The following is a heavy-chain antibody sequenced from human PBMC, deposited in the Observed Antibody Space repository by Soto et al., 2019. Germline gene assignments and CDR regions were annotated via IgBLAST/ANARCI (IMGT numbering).Heavy chain of an antibody. J-gene: IGHJ1*01. D-gene: IGHD3-9*01. CDR1: GGSLGVYF. CDR3: STIGTPDWSDNS. Sequence: QVQLVQSGAEVKKAGSSVKVSCKPSGGSLGVYFFSWVRQAPGQGLEWMGGIIPMHGSSNYAPKFRGRVTFSADQFTSTVYMELGSLRSEDTAVYYCSTIGTPDWSDNSWGQGTLVTVSS. CDR2: IIPMHGSS. V-gene: IGHV1-69*11.